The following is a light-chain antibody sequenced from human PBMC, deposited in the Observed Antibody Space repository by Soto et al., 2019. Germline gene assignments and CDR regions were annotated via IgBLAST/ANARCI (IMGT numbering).Light chain of an antibody. CDR1: QSISNW. V-gene: IGKV1-5*03. CDR3: QQYNSWT. Sequence: DIQMTQSPSTLSASVGDRVTITCRASQSISNWLAWYQQKPGKAPKLLIYKASSLESGVPSRISGSGSGTXXXXXXXSLQPXXXAXXXCQQYNSWTFGQGTKVEIK. J-gene: IGKJ1*01. CDR2: KAS.